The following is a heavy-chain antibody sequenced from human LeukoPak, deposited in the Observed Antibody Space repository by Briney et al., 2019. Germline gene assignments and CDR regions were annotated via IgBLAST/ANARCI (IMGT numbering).Heavy chain of an antibody. V-gene: IGHV3-74*01. CDR2: LNHDGTII. D-gene: IGHD3-22*01. CDR3: VKEVVLNMGALYYYYMDV. J-gene: IGHJ6*03. Sequence: PGGSLTLSCATSGFTFRSNWMHWVRQGPGKGLMWVSRLNHDGTIIDYADSVKGRFTISRDNAKNTLYLQMNSLSADDTAVYYCVKEVVLNMGALYYYYMDVWGKGTAVTVSS. CDR1: GFTFRSNW.